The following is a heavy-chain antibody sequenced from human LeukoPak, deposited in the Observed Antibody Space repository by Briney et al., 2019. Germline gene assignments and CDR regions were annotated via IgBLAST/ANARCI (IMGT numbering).Heavy chain of an antibody. V-gene: IGHV1-69*13. CDR1: GGTFSSYA. CDR2: IIPIFGTA. J-gene: IGHJ4*02. D-gene: IGHD3-3*01. Sequence: SVKVSCKASGGTFSSYAISRVRQAPGQGLEWMGGIIPIFGTANYAQKFQGRVTITADESTSTAYMELSSLRSEDTAVYYCASTTIFGVVIITYYFDYWGQGTLVTVSS. CDR3: ASTTIFGVVIITYYFDY.